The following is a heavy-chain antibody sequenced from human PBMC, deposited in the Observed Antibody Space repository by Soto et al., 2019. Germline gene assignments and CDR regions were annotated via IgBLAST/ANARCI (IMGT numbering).Heavy chain of an antibody. CDR2: ISSSSSYI. Sequence: EVQLVESGGGLVKPGGSLRLSCAASGFTFSSYSMNWVRQAPGKGLEWVSSISSSSSYIYYADSVKGRFTISRDNAKNSLYLQMNSLRAEDTAVYYCATELGVLLWFGELVSDYWGQGTLVTVSS. D-gene: IGHD3-10*01. CDR1: GFTFSSYS. CDR3: ATELGVLLWFGELVSDY. V-gene: IGHV3-21*01. J-gene: IGHJ4*02.